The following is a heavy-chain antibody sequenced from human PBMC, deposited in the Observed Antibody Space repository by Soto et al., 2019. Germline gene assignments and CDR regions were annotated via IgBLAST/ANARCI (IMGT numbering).Heavy chain of an antibody. V-gene: IGHV3-30-3*01. J-gene: IGHJ4*02. CDR3: ARDLGYLYYFDY. Sequence: SGGSLRLSCAASGFTFSSYAMHWVRQAPGKGLEWVAVISYDGSNKYYADSVKGRFTISRDNSKNTLYLQMNSLRAEDTAVYYCARDLGYLYYFDYWGQGTLVTVSS. CDR1: GFTFSSYA. CDR2: ISYDGSNK. D-gene: IGHD5-18*01.